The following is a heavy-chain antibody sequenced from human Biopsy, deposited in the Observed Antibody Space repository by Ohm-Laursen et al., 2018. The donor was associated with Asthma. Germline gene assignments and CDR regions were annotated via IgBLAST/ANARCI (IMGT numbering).Heavy chain of an antibody. D-gene: IGHD2-2*01. CDR1: GGTFNTYV. CDR3: ARKAGSCISRTCYSLDF. V-gene: IGHV1-69*01. CDR2: ITSVFGTT. Sequence: SSVKVSCKSLGGTFNTYVIGWVRQAPGQGLEWMGGITSVFGTTTYPQKFQDRATITSDDSTSTVYMELISLRSEDTAVYYCARKAGSCISRTCYSLDFWGQGTLVTVSS. J-gene: IGHJ4*02.